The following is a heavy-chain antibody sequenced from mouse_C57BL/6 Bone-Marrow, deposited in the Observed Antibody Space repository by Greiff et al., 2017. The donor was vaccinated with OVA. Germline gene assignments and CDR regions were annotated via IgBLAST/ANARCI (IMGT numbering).Heavy chain of an antibody. V-gene: IGHV5-4*01. CDR1: GFTFSSYA. CDR2: ISDGGSYT. Sequence: DVQLVESGGGLVKPGGSLKLSCAASGFTFSSYAMSWVRQTPEKRLEWVATISDGGSYTYYPDNVKGRFTISRDNAKNNLYLQMSHLKSEDTAMYYCARDLKEMDYWGQGTSVTVSS. D-gene: IGHD1-3*01. CDR3: ARDLKEMDY. J-gene: IGHJ4*01.